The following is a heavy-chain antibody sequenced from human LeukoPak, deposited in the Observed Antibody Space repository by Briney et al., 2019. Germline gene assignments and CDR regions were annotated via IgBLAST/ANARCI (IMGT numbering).Heavy chain of an antibody. J-gene: IGHJ5*02. CDR2: INHSGST. V-gene: IGHV4-38-2*02. D-gene: IGHD2-2*01. Sequence: PSETLSLTCTVSGYSISSGYYWSWIRQPPGKGLEWIGEINHSGSTNYNPSLKSRVTISVDTSKNQFSLKLSSVTAADTAVYYCARGLPSLYCSSTSCYRRIKNWFDPWGQGTLVTVSS. CDR1: GYSISSGYY. CDR3: ARGLPSLYCSSTSCYRRIKNWFDP.